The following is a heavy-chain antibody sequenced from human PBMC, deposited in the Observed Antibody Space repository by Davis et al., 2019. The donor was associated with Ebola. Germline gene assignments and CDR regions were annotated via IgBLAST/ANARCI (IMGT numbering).Heavy chain of an antibody. CDR2: ISYDGSNK. Sequence: PGGSLRLSCTASGFTFGDYAMSWVRQAPGKGLEWVAVISYDGSNKYYADSVKGRFTISRDNSKNTLYLQMNSLRAEDTAVYYCARLSSGFLIAEYFQHWGQGTLVTVSS. V-gene: IGHV3-30*04. D-gene: IGHD6-19*01. J-gene: IGHJ1*01. CDR1: GFTFGDYA. CDR3: ARLSSGFLIAEYFQH.